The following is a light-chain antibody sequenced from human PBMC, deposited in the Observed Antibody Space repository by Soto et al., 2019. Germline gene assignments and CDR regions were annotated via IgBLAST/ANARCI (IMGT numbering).Light chain of an antibody. V-gene: IGKV3D-15*01. J-gene: IGKJ1*01. CDR2: GAS. CDR1: QSVSSN. Sequence: IVLTPPTAPISVSPRATATLSCRASQSVSSNLAWYQQKPGQAPRLLIYGASTRATGIPARFSGSGSGTEFTLTISSLQSEDFAVYYCQQDNNWPRTFGQGTKVDIK. CDR3: QQDNNWPRT.